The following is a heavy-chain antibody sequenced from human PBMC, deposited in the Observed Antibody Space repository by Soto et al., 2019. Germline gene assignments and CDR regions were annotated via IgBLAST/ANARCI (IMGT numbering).Heavy chain of an antibody. V-gene: IGHV4-59*01. Sequence: PSETLSLTCSVSGGSISGSYWSWIRQSPGKGLEWLGYVYYTGSTNYSPSLRSRVSISVDTSKNEFSLRLSSVTAADTAVYFCARSFAAPGAPIDYWGQGTQVTVSS. CDR3: ARSFAAPGAPIDY. J-gene: IGHJ4*02. CDR2: VYYTGST. CDR1: GGSISGSY. D-gene: IGHD6-13*01.